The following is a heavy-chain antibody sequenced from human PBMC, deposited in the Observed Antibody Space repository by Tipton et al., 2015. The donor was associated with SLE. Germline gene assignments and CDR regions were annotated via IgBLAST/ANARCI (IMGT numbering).Heavy chain of an antibody. J-gene: IGHJ6*02. D-gene: IGHD4-17*01. CDR2: IKQDGSEK. CDR3: ARVLTVNQYYYGMDV. CDR1: GFTFSNSW. V-gene: IGHV3-7*01. Sequence: SLRLSCEASGFTFSNSWMSWVRQAPGKGLEWVANIKQDGSEKYYVDSVKGRFTISRDNAKNSLYMQMNSLRAEDTAVYYCARVLTVNQYYYGMDVWGQGTTVTVSS.